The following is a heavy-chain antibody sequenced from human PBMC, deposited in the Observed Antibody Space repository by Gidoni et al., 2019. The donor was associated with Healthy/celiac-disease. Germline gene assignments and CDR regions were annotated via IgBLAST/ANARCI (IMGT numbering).Heavy chain of an antibody. D-gene: IGHD3-10*01. V-gene: IGHV4-31*03. CDR2: IYYSGSN. CDR1: VVSISSGGYY. J-gene: IGHJ6*02. CDR3: ARGRGGCMSCHYYYGMDV. Sequence: QVQLQESGPGLAKPSPTLSPTCTFSVVSISSGGYYWSWIRQHPGKCLEWIGYIYYSGSNYYNPSLKSRVTISVDTSKNQFSLKLSSVTAADTAVYYCARGRGGCMSCHYYYGMDVWGQGTTVTVSS.